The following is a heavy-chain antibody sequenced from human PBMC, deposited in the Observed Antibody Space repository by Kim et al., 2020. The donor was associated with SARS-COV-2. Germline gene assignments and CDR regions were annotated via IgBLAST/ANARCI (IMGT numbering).Heavy chain of an antibody. CDR2: FYRSGST. Sequence: SETLSLTCTVSGYSISSNYYWGWIRQPPGKGLEWIGSFYRSGSTYYNASLKRRVTISVDTSKNQFSLKLSSVTAADTAVYYCARVYSYGPYYLDYWGQGTLVTVSS. V-gene: IGHV4-38-2*02. CDR1: GYSISSNYY. D-gene: IGHD5-18*01. J-gene: IGHJ4*02. CDR3: ARVYSYGPYYLDY.